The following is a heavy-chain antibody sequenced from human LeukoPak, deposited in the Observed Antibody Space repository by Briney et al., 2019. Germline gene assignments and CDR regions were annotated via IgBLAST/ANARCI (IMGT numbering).Heavy chain of an antibody. CDR1: GFSIGDYA. V-gene: IGHV3-49*04. CDR2: IRSKAYGGTT. D-gene: IGHD2-21*02. Sequence: PGGSLRLPCTASGFSIGDYAMSWVRQAPGKGLEWVVFIRSKAYGGTTEYAASVKGRFTISRDDSKSIAYLQMNSLKTEDTAVYYCTRAYCGGDCYFQHWGQGTLVTVSS. J-gene: IGHJ1*01. CDR3: TRAYCGGDCYFQH.